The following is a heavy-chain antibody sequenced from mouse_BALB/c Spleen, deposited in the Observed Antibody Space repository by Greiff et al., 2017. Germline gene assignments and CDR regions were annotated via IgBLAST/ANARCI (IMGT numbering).Heavy chain of an antibody. Sequence: EVKLVESGGGLVQPGGSRKLSCAASGFTFSSFGMHWVRQAPEKGLEWVAYISSGSSTIYYADTVTGRFTISRDNPKNTLFLQMTSLRSEDTAMYYCARRGGYDGYFDYWGQGTTLTASS. J-gene: IGHJ2*01. V-gene: IGHV5-17*02. CDR2: ISSGSSTI. D-gene: IGHD2-2*01. CDR1: GFTFSSFG. CDR3: ARRGGYDGYFDY.